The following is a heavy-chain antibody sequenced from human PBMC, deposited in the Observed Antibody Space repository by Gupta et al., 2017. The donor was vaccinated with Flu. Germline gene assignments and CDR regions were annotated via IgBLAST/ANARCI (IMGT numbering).Heavy chain of an antibody. D-gene: IGHD3-10*01. CDR3: ARDRVPTSGMDV. V-gene: IGHV3-48*01. J-gene: IGHJ6*02. CDR2: ISSSSSST. Sequence: VRRAPGKGLEWVSYISSSSSSTHYSDSVKGRVTVSRDNARNSLYLQMNSLRAEDTAVYYCARDRVPTSGMDVWGQGTTVTVSS.